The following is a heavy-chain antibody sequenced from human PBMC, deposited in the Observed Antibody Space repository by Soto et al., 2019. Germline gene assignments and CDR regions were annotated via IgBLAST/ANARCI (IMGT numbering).Heavy chain of an antibody. Sequence: SETLSLTCAVYGGSFGGYHWSWIRQPPGKGLEWIGEINHSGSTNYNPSFKSRVTISVDTSKNQFSLKLSSVTAADTAVYYCAREGGRSSSWSRAVGYWGQGTLVTVSS. CDR1: GGSFGGYH. J-gene: IGHJ4*02. V-gene: IGHV4-34*01. CDR3: AREGGRSSSWSRAVGY. D-gene: IGHD6-13*01. CDR2: INHSGST.